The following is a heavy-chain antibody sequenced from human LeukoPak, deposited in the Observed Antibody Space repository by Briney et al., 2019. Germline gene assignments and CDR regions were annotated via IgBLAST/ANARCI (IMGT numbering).Heavy chain of an antibody. J-gene: IGHJ4*02. V-gene: IGHV3-23*01. CDR1: GFTFSSFA. CDR3: ARRGVGATRLYYFDY. D-gene: IGHD1-26*01. Sequence: GGSLRLSCVASGFTFSSFAMSWVRLAPGKGLEWVPTLGSTGNTFYSDSVKGRFTVSRDTSKNTLYLQMNSLRAEDTAVFYCARRGVGATRLYYFDYWGKGTLVTVSS. CDR2: LGSTGNT.